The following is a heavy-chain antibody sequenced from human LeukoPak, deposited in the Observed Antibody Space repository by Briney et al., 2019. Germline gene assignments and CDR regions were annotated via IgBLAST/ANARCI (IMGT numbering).Heavy chain of an antibody. CDR2: INPSGGST. CDR3: ARWERVYCSSTSCHPRAIPFDY. CDR1: GYTFTSYY. D-gene: IGHD2-2*01. J-gene: IGHJ4*02. V-gene: IGHV1-46*01. Sequence: ASVKVSCKASGYTFTSYYMHWVRQAPGQGLEWMGIINPSGGSTSYAQKFQGRVTMTRDMSTSTVYMELSSLRSDDTAVYYCARWERVYCSSTSCHPRAIPFDYWGQGTLVTVSS.